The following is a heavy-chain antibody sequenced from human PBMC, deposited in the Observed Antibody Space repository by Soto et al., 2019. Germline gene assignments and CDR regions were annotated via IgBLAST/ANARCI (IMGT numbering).Heavy chain of an antibody. V-gene: IGHV4-4*07. Sequence: SETVSLTCTVSGASISGFYWSWIRKSAGKGLEWIGRIYATGTTDYNPSLKSRVMMSVDTSKKQFSLKLRSVTAADTAVYYCVRDGTKTLRDWFDPWGQGISVTVSS. CDR1: GASISGFY. CDR2: IYATGTT. D-gene: IGHD1-1*01. CDR3: VRDGTKTLRDWFDP. J-gene: IGHJ5*02.